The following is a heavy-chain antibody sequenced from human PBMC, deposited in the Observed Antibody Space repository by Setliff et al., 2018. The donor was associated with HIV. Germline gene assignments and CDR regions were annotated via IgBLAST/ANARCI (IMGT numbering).Heavy chain of an antibody. Sequence: ASGFRVTDTYMAWVRQAPGKGLEWLSYISSSSGTILYVDSVQGRFTISRDNAKNSLYLQMNSLRAEDTAVYYCARSHYDSRGYYYRGDAFDIWGLGTMVTVSS. CDR2: ISSSSGTI. CDR1: GFRVTDTY. D-gene: IGHD3-22*01. CDR3: ARSHYDSRGYYYRGDAFDI. V-gene: IGHV3-11*04. J-gene: IGHJ3*02.